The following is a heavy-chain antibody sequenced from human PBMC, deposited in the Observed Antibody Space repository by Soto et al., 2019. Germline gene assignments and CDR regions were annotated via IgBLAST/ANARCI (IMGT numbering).Heavy chain of an antibody. CDR2: IYYSGST. CDR3: ARLPSIAARHYFDY. V-gene: IGHV4-59*08. CDR1: GGSISSYY. D-gene: IGHD6-6*01. Sequence: KPSETLSLTCTVSGGSISSYYWSWIRQPPGKGLEWIGYIYYSGSTNYNPSLKSRVTISVDTSKNQFSLKLSSVTAADTAVYYCARLPSIAARHYFDYWGQGTLVTVSS. J-gene: IGHJ4*02.